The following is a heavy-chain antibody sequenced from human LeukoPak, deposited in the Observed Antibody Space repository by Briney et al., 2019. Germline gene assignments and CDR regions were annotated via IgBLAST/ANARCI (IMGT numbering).Heavy chain of an antibody. CDR3: ARFKRAGGWSYFDY. D-gene: IGHD6-19*01. CDR2: VYNSGST. V-gene: IGHV4-59*01. J-gene: IGHJ4*02. Sequence: SETLSLTCTVSGGSISSYYWSWIRQPPGKGLEWIGHVYNSGSTNYSPSLKSRVTISVDTSKNQFSLNLSSVTAADTAMYYCARFKRAGGWSYFDYWGLGTLVTVSS. CDR1: GGSISSYY.